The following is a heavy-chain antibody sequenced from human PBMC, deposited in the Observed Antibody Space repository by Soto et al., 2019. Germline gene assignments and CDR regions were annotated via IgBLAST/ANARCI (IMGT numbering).Heavy chain of an antibody. D-gene: IGHD5-18*01. CDR1: GYTFTSYA. CDR2: INAYNGNT. CDR3: ARDTAMALPDA. V-gene: IGHV1-18*01. Sequence: QVQLVQSGAEVKKPGASVKVSCKASGYTFTSYAISWVRQAPGQGLEWMGWINAYNGNTNSAQKLQGRVTMTTDTSTNTAYMELRSLRSDDAAVYYCARDTAMALPDAWGQGTLVTVSS. J-gene: IGHJ4*02.